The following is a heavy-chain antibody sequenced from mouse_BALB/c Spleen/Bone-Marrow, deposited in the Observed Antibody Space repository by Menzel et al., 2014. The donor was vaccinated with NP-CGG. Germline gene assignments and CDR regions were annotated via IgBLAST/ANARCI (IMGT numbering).Heavy chain of an antibody. CDR2: INPSNGRS. CDR3: ARYNAYDWYFDV. CDR1: GYTFTGYW. Sequence: VQLQQSGAELVKPGASVKLSCKASGYTFTGYWMHWVKQRPGQGLEWIGEINPSNGRSSYSEKFKSKATLTVDKSSSTTYMQLSSLTSEDSAVYSCARYNAYDWYFDVWGAGTTVTVYS. V-gene: IGHV1S81*02. D-gene: IGHD2-2*01. J-gene: IGHJ1*01.